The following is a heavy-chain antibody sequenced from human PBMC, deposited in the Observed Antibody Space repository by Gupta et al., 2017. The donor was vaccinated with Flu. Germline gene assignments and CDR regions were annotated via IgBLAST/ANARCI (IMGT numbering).Heavy chain of an antibody. J-gene: IGHJ4*02. V-gene: IGHV3-33*01. CDR1: GFTFSSYG. D-gene: IGHD1-14*01. CDR2: IWFDGSNE. CDR3: ARGNHYVTRNHYLDF. Sequence: QVQLVESGGGVVQPGRSLRLSCGTSGFTFSSYGMHWVRQAPGKGLEWVAGIWFDGSNEYYADSVKGRFTISRDNSKNTLFLQMSSLRVEDTAVYFCARGNHYVTRNHYLDFWGQGTLVTVSS.